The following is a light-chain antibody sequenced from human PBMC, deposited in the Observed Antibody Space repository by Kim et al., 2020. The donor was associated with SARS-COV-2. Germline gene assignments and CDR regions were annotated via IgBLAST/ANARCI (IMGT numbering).Light chain of an antibody. CDR2: GKN. V-gene: IGLV3-19*01. J-gene: IGLJ3*02. CDR1: SLRSYY. CDR3: NSRDSSGNHHWV. Sequence: SSELTQDPAVSVALGQTVRITCQGDSLRSYYASWYQQKPGQAPVLVIYGKNNRPSGIPDRFSGFSSGNTASLTITGAQAEDEADYYCNSRDSSGNHHWVFGGGTQLTVL.